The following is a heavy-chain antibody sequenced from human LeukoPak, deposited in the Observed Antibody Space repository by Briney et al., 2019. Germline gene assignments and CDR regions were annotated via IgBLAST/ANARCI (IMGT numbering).Heavy chain of an antibody. D-gene: IGHD1-20*01. J-gene: IGHJ6*02. Sequence: AETLFLTCTVSGDSVTTYYWSWIRQPPGKGLEWLGYVYYSGSATYNPSLKSRVTISVDTSKNQFSLRLSSVTAADTAVYYCARDGINWSNDYYHGVDVWGQGTTVTVSS. CDR3: ARDGINWSNDYYHGVDV. CDR2: VYYSGSA. V-gene: IGHV4-59*02. CDR1: GDSVTTYY.